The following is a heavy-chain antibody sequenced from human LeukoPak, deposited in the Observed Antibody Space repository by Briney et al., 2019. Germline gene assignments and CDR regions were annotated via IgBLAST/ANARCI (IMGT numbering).Heavy chain of an antibody. J-gene: IGHJ5*02. V-gene: IGHV3-21*01. Sequence: NPGGSPRLSCAASGFTFSSYSMNWVRQAPGKGLEWVSSISSSSSYIYYADSVKGRFTISRDNAKNSLYLQMNSLRAEDTAVYYCARGGIVVPAPRFDPWGQGTLVTVSP. CDR2: ISSSSSYI. D-gene: IGHD2-2*01. CDR1: GFTFSSYS. CDR3: ARGGIVVPAPRFDP.